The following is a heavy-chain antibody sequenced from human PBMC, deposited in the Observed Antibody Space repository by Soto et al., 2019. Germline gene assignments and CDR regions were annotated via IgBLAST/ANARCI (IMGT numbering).Heavy chain of an antibody. D-gene: IGHD3-16*01. J-gene: IGHJ5*02. V-gene: IGHV4-38-2*02. Sequence: ASETLSLTCAVSGYSISSGYYWGWIRQPPGKGLEWIGSIYHSGSTYYNPSLKSRVTISVDTSKNQFSLKLSSVTAADTAVYYCARDPKGGGWFDPWGQGTLVTVSS. CDR1: GYSISSGYY. CDR3: ARDPKGGGWFDP. CDR2: IYHSGST.